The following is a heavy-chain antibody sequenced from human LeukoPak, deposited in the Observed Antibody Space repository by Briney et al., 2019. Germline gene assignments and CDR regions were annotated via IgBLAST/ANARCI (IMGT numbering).Heavy chain of an antibody. D-gene: IGHD3-22*01. V-gene: IGHV4-39*07. Sequence: SETLSLTCTVSGGSISSSSYYWGWIRHPPGKGLEWIGSIYYSGSTYYNPSLKSRVTTSVDTSKNQFSLKLSSVTAADTAVYYCAREYYYDSSGYYYFDYWGQGTLVTVSS. CDR3: AREYYYDSSGYYYFDY. CDR1: GGSISSSSYY. J-gene: IGHJ4*02. CDR2: IYYSGST.